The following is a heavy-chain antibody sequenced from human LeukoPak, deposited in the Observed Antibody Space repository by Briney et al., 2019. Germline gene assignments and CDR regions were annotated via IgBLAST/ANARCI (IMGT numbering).Heavy chain of an antibody. CDR1: GFTFSDYY. V-gene: IGHV3-11*06. D-gene: IGHD6-13*01. J-gene: IGHJ4*02. Sequence: PGGSLRLSCAASGFTFSDYYMSRIRQAPGKGLEWVSYISSSSTYTTYADSVKGRFTISRDNAKNSLYLQMNSLRGEDTAVYYCARLGSIAAAGTSDYWGQGTLVTVSS. CDR2: ISSSSTYT. CDR3: ARLGSIAAAGTSDY.